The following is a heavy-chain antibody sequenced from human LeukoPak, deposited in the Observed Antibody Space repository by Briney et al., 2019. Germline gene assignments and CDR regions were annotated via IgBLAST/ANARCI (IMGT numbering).Heavy chain of an antibody. Sequence: ASVKVSCKASGYTFTSYAMHWVRQAPGQRLEWMGWINAGDGNTKYSQKFQGRVTMTRNTSISTAYMELSSLRSEDTAVYYCARGWSGYLTPYGRGYNWFDPWGQGTLVTVSS. CDR2: INAGDGNT. J-gene: IGHJ5*02. V-gene: IGHV1-3*01. CDR1: GYTFTSYA. CDR3: ARGWSGYLTPYGRGYNWFDP. D-gene: IGHD3-3*01.